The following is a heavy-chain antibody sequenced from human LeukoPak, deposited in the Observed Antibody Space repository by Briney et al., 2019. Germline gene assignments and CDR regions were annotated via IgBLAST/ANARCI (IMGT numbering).Heavy chain of an antibody. D-gene: IGHD6-19*01. CDR1: GFTFTNAW. J-gene: IGHJ6*02. Sequence: GGSLRLSCVASGFTFTNAWMSWVRQAPGKGLEWVGRIKSRSDGGTTDYAAPVKGRFTISRDDSKNTLNLQMNSLKTEDTGVYYCASEEDRSGWYFYGMDIWGQGTTVTVSS. V-gene: IGHV3-15*01. CDR2: IKSRSDGGTT. CDR3: ASEEDRSGWYFYGMDI.